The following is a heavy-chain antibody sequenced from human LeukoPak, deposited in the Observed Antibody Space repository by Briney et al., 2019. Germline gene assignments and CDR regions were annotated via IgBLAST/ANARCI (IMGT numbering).Heavy chain of an antibody. D-gene: IGHD2-15*01. V-gene: IGHV4-39*01. CDR3: ARHCCSGPAKRVFDI. CDR2: ISYSRNT. J-gene: IGHJ3*02. CDR1: GGSIISSDYH. Sequence: SETLSLTCTVSGGSIISSDYHWGWVRQPPGKGLEWIGTISYSRNTDYNPSLRSRVTISVDTSNNQFSLRLGSVTAADTAVYHCARHCCSGPAKRVFDIWGQGTMVTVSS.